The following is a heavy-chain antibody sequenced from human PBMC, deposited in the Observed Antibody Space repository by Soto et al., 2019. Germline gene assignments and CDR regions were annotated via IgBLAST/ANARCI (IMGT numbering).Heavy chain of an antibody. Sequence: PSETLSLTCTVSGDSVSNNFWTWSRQPPGKGLEWIGYIYFSGSANYNPSLERRVTMSVDSSKNQFSMTLSSVTAADTAMYYCARERPNDFWDYCGQRALVTVSS. V-gene: IGHV4-59*02. CDR2: IYFSGSA. CDR3: ARERPNDFWDY. J-gene: IGHJ4*02. CDR1: GDSVSNNF. D-gene: IGHD2-21*02.